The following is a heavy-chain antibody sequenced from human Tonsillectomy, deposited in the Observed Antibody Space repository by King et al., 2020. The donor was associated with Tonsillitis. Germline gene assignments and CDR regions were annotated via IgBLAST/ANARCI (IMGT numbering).Heavy chain of an antibody. J-gene: IGHJ3*02. CDR1: GFTFSSYA. D-gene: IGHD1-26*01. CDR2: ISGSGGRT. CDR3: AKNRAGSGTYFSSAFDI. V-gene: IGHV3-23*04. Sequence: VQLVESGGGLVQPGGSLRLSCEASGFTFSSYAMSWVRQAPGKGLEWVSAISGSGGRTSYGDSVKGRFTISRDNAKTTVYLQMNSLRAEDTALYYCAKNRAGSGTYFSSAFDIWGQGTVVTVSS.